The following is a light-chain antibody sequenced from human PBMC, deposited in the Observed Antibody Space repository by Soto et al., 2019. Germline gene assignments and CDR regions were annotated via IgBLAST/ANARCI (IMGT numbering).Light chain of an antibody. Sequence: DIQMTQSPSTLSASVGDRVTITCRASQSIDKWLAWYQQKPRKAPKVLIYDASRLQSGVSSRFSGSMSGTEFNLTISSLQPDDFGTYYCQEYTLSSWTFGQGTKV. V-gene: IGKV1-5*01. CDR1: QSIDKW. CDR2: DAS. CDR3: QEYTLSSWT. J-gene: IGKJ1*01.